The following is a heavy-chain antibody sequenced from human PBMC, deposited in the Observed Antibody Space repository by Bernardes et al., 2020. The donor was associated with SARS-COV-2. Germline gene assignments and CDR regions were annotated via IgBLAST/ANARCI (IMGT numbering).Heavy chain of an antibody. J-gene: IGHJ4*02. CDR3: ARDSGTGYYSNYYFDY. CDR1: GFTFSSYW. V-gene: IGHV3-7*01. CDR2: IKQDGSET. Sequence: GGSLRLSCAASGFTFSSYWMNWVRQAPGKGLEWVANIKQDGSETYYVDSVKGRFTISRDNAKNSLYLQINSLRAEDTAVYYCARDSGTGYYSNYYFDYWGQGTLVTVS. D-gene: IGHD3-22*01.